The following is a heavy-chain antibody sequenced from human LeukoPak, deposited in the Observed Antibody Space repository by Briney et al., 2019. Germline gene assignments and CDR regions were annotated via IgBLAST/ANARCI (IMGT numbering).Heavy chain of an antibody. CDR2: IKQDGSEK. CDR3: AAPRSGYSGYEPFDY. CDR1: GFTFSSYW. D-gene: IGHD5-12*01. V-gene: IGHV3-7*05. Sequence: GGSLRLSCAASGFTFSSYWMNWVRQAPGKGLEWVANIKQDGSEKYYVDSVKGRFTISRDNSKNTLYLQMNSLRAEDTAVYYCAAPRSGYSGYEPFDYWGQGTLVTVSS. J-gene: IGHJ4*02.